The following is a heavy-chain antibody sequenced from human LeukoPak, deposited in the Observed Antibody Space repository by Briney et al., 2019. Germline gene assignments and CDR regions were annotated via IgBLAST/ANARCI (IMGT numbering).Heavy chain of an antibody. V-gene: IGHV3-23*01. CDR3: AREISNRNGYYS. J-gene: IGHJ4*02. D-gene: IGHD5-24*01. CDR2: ISRGGDT. Sequence: TGGSLRLSCAASGFTFSTYTMSWVRQIPGKGLEWVSAISRGGDTYYADSVKGRFTISRDNSENTLYLQMNSLRAEDTALYYCAREISNRNGYYSWGQGTLVTVSS. CDR1: GFTFSTYT.